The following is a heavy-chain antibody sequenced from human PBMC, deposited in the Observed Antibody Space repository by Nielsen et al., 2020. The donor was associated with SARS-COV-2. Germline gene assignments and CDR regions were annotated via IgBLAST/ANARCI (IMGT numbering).Heavy chain of an antibody. Sequence: GESLKISCAASGFTFSSYAMSWVRQAPGKGLEWVSAISGSGGSTYYADSVKGRFTISRDNSKNTLYLQMNSLRAEDTAVYYCASQGGRTTVTDYYYGMDVWGQGTTVTVSS. CDR1: GFTFSSYA. V-gene: IGHV3-23*01. J-gene: IGHJ6*02. CDR3: ASQGGRTTVTDYYYGMDV. D-gene: IGHD4-17*01. CDR2: ISGSGGST.